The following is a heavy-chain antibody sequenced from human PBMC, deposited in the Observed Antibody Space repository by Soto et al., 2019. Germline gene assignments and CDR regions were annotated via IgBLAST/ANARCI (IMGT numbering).Heavy chain of an antibody. Sequence: PGGSLRLSCAASGFTFSSYAMSWVRQAPGKGLEWVSAISGSGGSTYYADSVKGRFTISRDNSKNTLYLQMNSLRAEDTAVYYCAKGVDNRPKLRFLEWSHPDYYYYMDVWGKGTTVTVSS. V-gene: IGHV3-23*01. CDR1: GFTFSSYA. CDR2: ISGSGGST. J-gene: IGHJ6*03. CDR3: AKGVDNRPKLRFLEWSHPDYYYYMDV. D-gene: IGHD3-3*01.